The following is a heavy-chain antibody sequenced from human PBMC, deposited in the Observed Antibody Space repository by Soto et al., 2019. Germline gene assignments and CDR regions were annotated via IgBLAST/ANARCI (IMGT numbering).Heavy chain of an antibody. J-gene: IGHJ4*02. D-gene: IGHD4-17*01. CDR1: GFTFSSYS. V-gene: IGHV3-48*02. CDR3: ARVPSMTTVTVYFDY. Sequence: GGSLRLSCAASGFTFSSYSMNWVRQAPGKGLEWVSYISSSSSTIYYVDSVKGRFTISRDNAKNSLYLQMNSLRDEDTAVYYCARVPSMTTVTVYFDYWGQGTLVTVSS. CDR2: ISSSSSTI.